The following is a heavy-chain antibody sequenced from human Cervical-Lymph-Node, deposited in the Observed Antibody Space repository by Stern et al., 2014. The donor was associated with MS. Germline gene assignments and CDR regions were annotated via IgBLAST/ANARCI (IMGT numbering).Heavy chain of an antibody. J-gene: IGHJ3*02. Sequence: VQLVQSGGGAVQPGRSLRLSCAASGFIFSNSAMHWVRQAPGKGLEWVSTITFEGSSRYYTDSVKGRFTISRVNSENTLSLQLNTPRPDDTAVYYCASGTSNEFGPFDMWGQGAMVTVSS. D-gene: IGHD3-16*01. CDR3: ASGTSNEFGPFDM. V-gene: IGHV3-30*04. CDR2: ITFEGSSR. CDR1: GFIFSNSA.